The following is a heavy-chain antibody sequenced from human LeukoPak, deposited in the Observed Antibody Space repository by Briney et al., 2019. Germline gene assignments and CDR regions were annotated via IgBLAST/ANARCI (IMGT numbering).Heavy chain of an antibody. CDR2: ISSSGSTI. J-gene: IGHJ4*02. CDR1: GFTFSDYY. Sequence: PGGSLRLSCAASGFTFSDYYMSWIRQAPGKGLEWVSYISSSGSTIYYADSVKGRFTISRDNAKNSLYLQMNSLRAEDTAVYYCARDRPYYDFWSGYPINYWGQGTLVTVSS. D-gene: IGHD3-3*01. CDR3: ARDRPYYDFWSGYPINY. V-gene: IGHV3-11*04.